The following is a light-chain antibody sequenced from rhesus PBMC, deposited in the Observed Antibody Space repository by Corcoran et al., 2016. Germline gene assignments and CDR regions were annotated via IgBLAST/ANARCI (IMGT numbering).Light chain of an antibody. CDR1: QSLVHSNGNTY. Sequence: DVVMTQSPLALPITPGQPASISCRSSQSLVHSNGNTYLSWFQQKPGQPPRLLIYKVSNRYSGVPDRFSGSGAGKDLKLKISRVGAEDVGVYYCMQYTHIPYSFGQGTKVEIK. V-gene: IGKV2-65*01. J-gene: IGKJ2*01. CDR2: KVS. CDR3: MQYTHIPYS.